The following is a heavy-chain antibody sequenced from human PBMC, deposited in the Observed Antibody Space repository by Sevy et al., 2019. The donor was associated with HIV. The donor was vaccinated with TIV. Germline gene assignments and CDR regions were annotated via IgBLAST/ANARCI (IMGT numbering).Heavy chain of an antibody. J-gene: IGHJ4*02. V-gene: IGHV1-2*06. CDR3: ARVVYYDGTAYYFDY. CDR2: INPNSGDT. CDR1: GYMFITYF. Sequence: ASVKVSCKASGYMFITYFIHWVRQAPGQGLEWMGRINPNSGDTNSAQKFQGRVTMTRDTSISTVYMELSRLRSDDTAVYSCARVVYYDGTAYYFDYWGQGTLVTVSS. D-gene: IGHD3-22*01.